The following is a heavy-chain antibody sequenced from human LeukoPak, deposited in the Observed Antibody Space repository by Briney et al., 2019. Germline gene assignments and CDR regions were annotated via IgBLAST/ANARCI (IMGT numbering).Heavy chain of an antibody. CDR2: INHSGST. Sequence: SETLSLTCAVYGGSFSGYYWSWIRQPPGKGLEWIGEINHSGSTNYNPSLKSRVAISVDTSKNQFSLKLSSVTAADTAVYYCARHLLRYYGSGSYYRPFDYWGQGTLVTVSS. CDR3: ARHLLRYYGSGSYYRPFDY. V-gene: IGHV4-34*01. D-gene: IGHD3-10*01. CDR1: GGSFSGYY. J-gene: IGHJ4*02.